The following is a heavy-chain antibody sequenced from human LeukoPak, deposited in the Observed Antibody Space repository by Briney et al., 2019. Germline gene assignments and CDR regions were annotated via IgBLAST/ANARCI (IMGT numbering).Heavy chain of an antibody. CDR3: AKDQEALRWLQSIGGGTFDY. V-gene: IGHV3-23*01. D-gene: IGHD5-24*01. Sequence: GGSLRLSCAASGFTFDDYGMSWVRQAPGKGLEWVSAISGSGGSTYYADSVKGRFTISRDNSKNTLYLQMNSLRAEDTAVYYCAKDQEALRWLQSIGGGTFDYWGQGTLVTVSS. J-gene: IGHJ4*02. CDR1: GFTFDDYG. CDR2: ISGSGGST.